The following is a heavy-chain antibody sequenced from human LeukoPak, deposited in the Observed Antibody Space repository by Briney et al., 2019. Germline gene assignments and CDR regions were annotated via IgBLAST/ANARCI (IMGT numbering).Heavy chain of an antibody. D-gene: IGHD4-23*01. J-gene: IGHJ4*02. CDR1: GFTFSNYW. V-gene: IGHV3-74*01. Sequence: PGASLRLSCAASGFTFSNYWMHWVRQAPGKGLVWVSRINRDGSRTDYADSVKGRFTISRDNAKNTLYLQMNSLRAEDTAVYYCAGETSVGYWGQGTLVTVSS. CDR3: AGETSVGY. CDR2: INRDGSRT.